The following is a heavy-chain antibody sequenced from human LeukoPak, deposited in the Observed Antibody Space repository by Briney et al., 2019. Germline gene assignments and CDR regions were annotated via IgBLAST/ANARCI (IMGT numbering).Heavy chain of an antibody. CDR1: GFTFSSYA. D-gene: IGHD3-22*01. CDR3: AKLELLNYYDSSGPIFDY. V-gene: IGHV3-23*01. CDR2: ISGSGGST. Sequence: GGSLRLSCAASGFTFSSYAMSWVRQAPGKGLEWVSAISGSGGSTYYADSVKGRFTISRDNSKNTLYLQMNSLRAEDTAVYYCAKLELLNYYDSSGPIFDYWGQGTLVTVSS. J-gene: IGHJ4*02.